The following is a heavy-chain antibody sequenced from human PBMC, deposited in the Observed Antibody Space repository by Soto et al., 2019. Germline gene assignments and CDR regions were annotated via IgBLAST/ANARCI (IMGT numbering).Heavy chain of an antibody. V-gene: IGHV3-23*01. CDR3: AKADGERWLVPHLDH. J-gene: IGHJ4*02. CDR2: ISCCGGST. Sequence: EVQLLESGGGVVQPGGSLRLSCVASGFNFKKFAMAWVRQAPGEGLEWVSGISCCGGSTSYADSVKGRFSIARDDSKTSLSLQMNSLRVEDTAQYYCAKADGERWLVPHLDHWGQGTLVTVS. CDR1: GFNFKKFA. D-gene: IGHD6-19*01.